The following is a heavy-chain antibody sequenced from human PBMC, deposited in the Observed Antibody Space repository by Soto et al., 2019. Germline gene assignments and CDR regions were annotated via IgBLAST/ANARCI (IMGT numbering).Heavy chain of an antibody. CDR3: ARGSGWHYY. CDR1: GVSISSSY. J-gene: IGHJ4*02. D-gene: IGHD6-19*01. V-gene: IGHV4-59*01. CDR2: VSDSGNA. Sequence: QVHLQESGPGLVKPSETLSLTCTVSGVSISSSYWTWIRQCPGEGLEFLAFVSDSGNADYNPSLKSRISISVDTSKKQFSLNLSSVTVADTAVYYCARGSGWHYYWGQGTLVTVSS.